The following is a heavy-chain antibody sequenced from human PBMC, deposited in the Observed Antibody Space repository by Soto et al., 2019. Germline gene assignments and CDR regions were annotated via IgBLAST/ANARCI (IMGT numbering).Heavy chain of an antibody. D-gene: IGHD3-10*01. J-gene: IGHJ4*02. CDR3: ARDRYGSGSPSREIDY. CDR1: GYTFTGYY. CDR2: INPNSGGT. V-gene: IGHV1-2*04. Sequence: QVQLVQSGAEVKKPGASVKVSCKASGYTFTGYYMHWVRQAPGQGLEWMGWINPNSGGTNYAQKFQGWVTMTRDTSISTAYMELSRLRSDDTAVYYCARDRYGSGSPSREIDYWGQGTLVTVSS.